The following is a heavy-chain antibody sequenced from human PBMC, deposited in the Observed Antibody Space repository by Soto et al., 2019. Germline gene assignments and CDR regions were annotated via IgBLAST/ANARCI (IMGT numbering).Heavy chain of an antibody. CDR3: ARWYSSQGFDY. Sequence: SETLSLTCTVSGGPISSGGYYWSWIRQHPGKGPEWIGYIYYSGSTYYNPSLKSRVTISVDTSKNQFSLKLSSVTAADTAVYYCARWYSSQGFDYWGQGTLVTVS. CDR2: IYYSGST. D-gene: IGHD6-19*01. CDR1: GGPISSGGYY. J-gene: IGHJ4*02. V-gene: IGHV4-31*03.